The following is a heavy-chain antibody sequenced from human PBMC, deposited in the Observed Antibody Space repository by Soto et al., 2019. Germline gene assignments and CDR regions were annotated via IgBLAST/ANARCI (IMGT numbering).Heavy chain of an antibody. Sequence: GESLKISCRGFGTSFTSYWTGGGRRIPGKGLEWMGIIYPGDSDTRYSPSFQGQVTISADKSITTAYLQWSSLKASDTAMYYCARGYCTTSICDPWFDPWGQGTLVTVSS. V-gene: IGHV5-51*01. D-gene: IGHD2-8*01. CDR3: ARGYCTTSICDPWFDP. CDR1: GTSFTSYW. CDR2: IYPGDSDT. J-gene: IGHJ5*02.